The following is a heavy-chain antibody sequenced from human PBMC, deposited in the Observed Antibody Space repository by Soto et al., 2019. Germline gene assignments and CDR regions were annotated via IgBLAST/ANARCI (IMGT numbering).Heavy chain of an antibody. J-gene: IGHJ4*02. Sequence: PSETLSLTCTVSGGSISIGGYYWYWIRQHPGKGLEWIGYIYYSGTTYYNPSLKSRVTISVDTSKNQFSLKLSSVTAADTAVYYCARLSGYETDYWGQRTLVTASS. CDR3: ARLSGYETDY. CDR1: GGSISIGGYY. D-gene: IGHD5-12*01. CDR2: IYYSGTT. V-gene: IGHV4-31*03.